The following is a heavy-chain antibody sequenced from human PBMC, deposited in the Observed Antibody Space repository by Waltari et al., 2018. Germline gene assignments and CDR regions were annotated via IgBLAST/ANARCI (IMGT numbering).Heavy chain of an antibody. Sequence: QVQLQESGPGLVKPSGTLSLTCAVSGGSISSSNWWSWVRQPPGKGLEWIGEIYHSGSTNYNPSLKSRVTISVDKSKNQFSLKLSSVTAADTAVYYCARGRTPPGIAAAGSWYFDLWGRGTLVTVSS. CDR2: IYHSGST. CDR3: ARGRTPPGIAAAGSWYFDL. J-gene: IGHJ2*01. V-gene: IGHV4-4*02. CDR1: GGSISSSNW. D-gene: IGHD6-13*01.